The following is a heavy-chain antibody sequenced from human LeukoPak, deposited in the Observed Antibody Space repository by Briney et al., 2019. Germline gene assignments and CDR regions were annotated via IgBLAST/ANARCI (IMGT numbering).Heavy chain of an antibody. CDR3: ARDDLNYEYDY. V-gene: IGHV1-69*05. CDR2: IIPIFGTA. J-gene: IGHJ4*02. Sequence: ASVKVSCTASGGTFSSYAISWVRQAPGQGLEWMGRIIPIFGTANYAQKFQGRVTITTDESTSTAYMELSSLRSEDTAVYYCARDDLNYEYDYWGQGTLVTVSS. D-gene: IGHD1-7*01. CDR1: GGTFSSYA.